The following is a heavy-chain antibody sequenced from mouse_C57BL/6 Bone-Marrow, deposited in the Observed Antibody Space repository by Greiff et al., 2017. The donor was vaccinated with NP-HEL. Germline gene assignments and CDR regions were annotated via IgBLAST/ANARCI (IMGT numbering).Heavy chain of an antibody. D-gene: IGHD2-3*01. Sequence: VQLQQSGPELVKPGASVKISCKASGYTFTDYYMNWVKQSHGKSLEWIGDINPNNGGTSYNQKFKGKATLTVDKSSSTAYMELRSLTSEDSAVYYCASLGGWLLFAYWGQGTLVTVSA. CDR3: ASLGGWLLFAY. V-gene: IGHV1-26*01. CDR2: INPNNGGT. J-gene: IGHJ3*01. CDR1: GYTFTDYY.